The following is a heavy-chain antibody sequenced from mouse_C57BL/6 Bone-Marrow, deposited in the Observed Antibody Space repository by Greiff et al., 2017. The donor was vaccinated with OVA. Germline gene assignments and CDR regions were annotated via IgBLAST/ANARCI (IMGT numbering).Heavy chain of an antibody. D-gene: IGHD1-1*01. CDR1: GYTFTGYW. CDR3: ARDLTTVIATRDYFDY. V-gene: IGHV1-9*01. CDR2: ILPGSGST. J-gene: IGHJ2*01. Sequence: VQLQQSGAELMKPGASVKLSCKATGYTFTGYWIEWVKQRPGHGLEWIGEILPGSGSTNYNEKFKGKATFTADTSSNTAYRQLSSLTTEDSAIYYSARDLTTVIATRDYFDYGGQGTTLTVSS.